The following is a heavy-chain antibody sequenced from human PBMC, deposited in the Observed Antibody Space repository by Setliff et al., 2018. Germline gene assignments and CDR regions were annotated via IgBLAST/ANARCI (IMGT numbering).Heavy chain of an antibody. CDR2: INPSGGYT. Sequence: ASVKVSCKASGYTFSNYYIHWVRQAPGQGLEWMGIINPSGGYTNYAQKFRGRVTMTRDTSTSTVYMDLTSLRSEDTAVYYCATPRSGIIDAFDIWGQGTMVTVSS. CDR3: ATPRSGIIDAFDI. J-gene: IGHJ3*02. V-gene: IGHV1-46*01. D-gene: IGHD2-15*01. CDR1: GYTFSNYY.